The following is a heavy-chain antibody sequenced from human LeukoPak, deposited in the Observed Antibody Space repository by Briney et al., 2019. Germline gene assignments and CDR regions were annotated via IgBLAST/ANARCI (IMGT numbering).Heavy chain of an antibody. CDR2: IYYSGST. CDR1: GGSISSYY. J-gene: IGHJ6*02. V-gene: IGHV4-59*08. D-gene: IGHD4-11*01. Sequence: SETLSLTCTVSGGSISSYYWSWIRQPPGKGLEWIGYIYYSGSTNYNPSLKSRVTISVDTSKNQFSLKLSSVTAADTAVYYCASDTVTRGMDIWGQGTTVTVSS. CDR3: ASDTVTRGMDI.